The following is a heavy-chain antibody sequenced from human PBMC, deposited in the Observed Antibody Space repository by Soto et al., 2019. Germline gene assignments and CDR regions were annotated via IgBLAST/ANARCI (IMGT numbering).Heavy chain of an antibody. V-gene: IGHV1-8*01. CDR3: LTWGREGWSTGFF. CDR1: GYTFTDYD. D-gene: IGHD3-9*01. Sequence: QVQLVQSGAEVKTPGASVKVSCKASGYTFTDYDINWVRQAPGQGLEWVGRMNPIPGKTDYANNFAARVTMTGAISISTASLALSNLVNEETAVFSCLTWGREGWSTGFFWGQGTLVTVAS. J-gene: IGHJ4*02. CDR2: MNPIPGKT.